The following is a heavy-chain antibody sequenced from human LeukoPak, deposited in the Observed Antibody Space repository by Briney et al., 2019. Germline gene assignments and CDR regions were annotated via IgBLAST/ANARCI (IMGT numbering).Heavy chain of an antibody. CDR1: GFTFSSYT. D-gene: IGHD1-26*01. V-gene: IGHV3-23*01. CDR3: ARSGSFSPTYYFDY. J-gene: IGHJ4*02. CDR2: ISGSGGST. Sequence: GGSLRLSCAASGFTFSSYTMSWVRQAPGKGLEWVSAISGSGGSTYYADSVKGRFTISRDNSKNTLYLQMNSLRAEDTAVYYCARSGSFSPTYYFDYWGQGTMVTVSS.